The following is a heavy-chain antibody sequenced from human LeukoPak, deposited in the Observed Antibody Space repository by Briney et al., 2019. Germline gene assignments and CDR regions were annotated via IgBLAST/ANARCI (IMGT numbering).Heavy chain of an antibody. CDR2: ISYDGSNK. CDR3: AKSDGFDY. Sequence: GGSLRLSCTASGLTFSNYAVSWVRQAPGKGLEWVAVISYDGSNKYYADSVKGRFTISRDNSKNTLYLQMNSLRAEDTAVYYCAKSDGFDYWGQGTLVTVSS. D-gene: IGHD5-24*01. CDR1: GLTFSNYA. V-gene: IGHV3-30*18. J-gene: IGHJ4*02.